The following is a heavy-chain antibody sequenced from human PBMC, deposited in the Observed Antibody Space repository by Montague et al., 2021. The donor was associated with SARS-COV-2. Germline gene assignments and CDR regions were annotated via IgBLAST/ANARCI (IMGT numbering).Heavy chain of an antibody. J-gene: IGHJ6*02. CDR1: SWNSGAD. D-gene: IGHD5-12*01. CDR2: IYYRRNT. V-gene: IGHV4-59*01. Sequence: SETLSLTCSRLGSWNSGADRKSTRLNSSHHRNSYADIYYRRNTNYNPSLQSRVTISVDTSKNQFSLKLSSVTAADTAVYYCARGAGRGSGDGKYYYYYYGMDVWGQGNTVTVS. CDR3: ARGAGRGSGDGKYYYYYYGMDV.